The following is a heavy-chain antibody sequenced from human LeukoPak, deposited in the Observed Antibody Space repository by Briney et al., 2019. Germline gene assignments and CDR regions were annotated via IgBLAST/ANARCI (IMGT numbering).Heavy chain of an antibody. CDR1: GYTFTSYG. J-gene: IGHJ5*02. V-gene: IGHV1-18*01. CDR2: ISAYNGNT. CDR3: ARSPYSSGWYGWFDP. Sequence: GASVKVSCKASGYTFTSYGISWVRQAPGQGLEWMGWISAYNGNTNYAQKLQGRVTMTTDTSTSTAYMELRSLRSDDTAVYYCARSPYSSGWYGWFDPWGQGTLVTVSS. D-gene: IGHD6-19*01.